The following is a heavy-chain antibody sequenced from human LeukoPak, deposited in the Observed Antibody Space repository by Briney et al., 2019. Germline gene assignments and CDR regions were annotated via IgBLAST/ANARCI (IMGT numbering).Heavy chain of an antibody. J-gene: IGHJ4*02. CDR2: IRSKANSYAT. CDR3: TRYSSGWYYFDY. V-gene: IGHV3-73*01. CDR1: GFTFSGSA. D-gene: IGHD6-19*01. Sequence: GGSLRLSCAASGFTFSGSAMHWVRQASGKGLEWVGRIRSKANSYATAYAASVKGRFTTSRDDSKNTAYLQMNSLKTEDTAVYYCTRYSSGWYYFDYWGQGTLVTVSS.